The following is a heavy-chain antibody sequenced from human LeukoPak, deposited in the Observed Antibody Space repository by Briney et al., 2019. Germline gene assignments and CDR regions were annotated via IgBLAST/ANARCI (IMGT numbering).Heavy chain of an antibody. J-gene: IGHJ3*02. CDR3: ARERSPTQAFDI. Sequence: SETLSLTCTVSVGSIISYYWSWIRQPPGKGLEWIGYIYYSGSTNYNPSRKSRVTISVDTSKNQFSLKLSSVTAADTAVYYCARERSPTQAFDIWGQGAMVTVSS. CDR1: VGSIISYY. CDR2: IYYSGST. V-gene: IGHV4-59*12.